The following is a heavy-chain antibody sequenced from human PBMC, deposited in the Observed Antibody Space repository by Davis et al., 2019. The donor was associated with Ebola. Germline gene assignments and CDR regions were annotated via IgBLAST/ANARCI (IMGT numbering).Heavy chain of an antibody. CDR1: GYTFTGYY. Sequence: ASVKVSCKASGYTFTGYYMHWVRRAPGQGLEWMGRINPYNGGTNYAQKFQGRVTMTRDTSISTAYMELSRLTSDDTAVYYCARGEDCTSGSCSTYWGQGTLVTVSS. CDR2: INPYNGGT. V-gene: IGHV1-2*06. CDR3: ARGEDCTSGSCSTY. J-gene: IGHJ4*02. D-gene: IGHD2-15*01.